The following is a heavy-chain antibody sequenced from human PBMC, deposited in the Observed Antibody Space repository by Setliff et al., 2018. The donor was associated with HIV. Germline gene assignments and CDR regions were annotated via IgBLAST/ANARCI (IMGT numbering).Heavy chain of an antibody. CDR3: ARLTYVSRFLGWSPEYSFYHYYLDA. D-gene: IGHD3-3*01. CDR2: IYYNGNA. CDR1: GDSISSGGYY. Sequence: PSETLSLTCRVSGDSISSGGYYWSWIRQSPVKGLEWIGYIYYNGNAYYNPSLEGRLTMSIDPSLNHFSLNLTSVTAADTAVYYCARLTYVSRFLGWSPEYSFYHYYLDAWGKGTTVTVSS. V-gene: IGHV4-31*02. J-gene: IGHJ6*03.